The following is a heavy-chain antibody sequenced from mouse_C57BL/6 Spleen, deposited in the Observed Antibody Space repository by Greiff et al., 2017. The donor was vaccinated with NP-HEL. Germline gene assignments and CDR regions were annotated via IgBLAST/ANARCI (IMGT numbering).Heavy chain of an antibody. V-gene: IGHV2-2*01. CDR3: ARNSLIYYYGSSTRYFDV. J-gene: IGHJ1*03. D-gene: IGHD1-1*01. Sequence: QVQLKQSGPGLVQPSQSLSITCTVSGFSLTSYGVHWVRQSPGKGLEWLGVIWSGGSTDYNAAFISRLSISKDNSKSQVFFKMNSLQADDTAIYYCARNSLIYYYGSSTRYFDVWGTGTTVTVSS. CDR2: IWSGGST. CDR1: GFSLTSYG.